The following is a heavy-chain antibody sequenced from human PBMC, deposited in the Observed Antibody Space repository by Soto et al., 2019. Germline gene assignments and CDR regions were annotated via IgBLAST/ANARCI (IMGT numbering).Heavy chain of an antibody. V-gene: IGHV4-59*08. Sequence: QVQLQESGPGLVKPSETLSLTCTVSGGSISSYYWSWIRQPPGKGLEWIGYIYYSGSTNYNPSLKSRVTISVDTPKNQFSLKLSSVTAADTAVYYCARQGGSSSWYVGNYYYGMDVWGQGTTVTVSS. D-gene: IGHD6-13*01. CDR3: ARQGGSSSWYVGNYYYGMDV. J-gene: IGHJ6*02. CDR2: IYYSGST. CDR1: GGSISSYY.